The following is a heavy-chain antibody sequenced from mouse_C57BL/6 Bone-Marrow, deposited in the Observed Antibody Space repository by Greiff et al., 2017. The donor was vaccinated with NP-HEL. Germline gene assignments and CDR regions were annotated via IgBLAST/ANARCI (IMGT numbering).Heavy chain of an antibody. Sequence: QVQLKQSGAELVRPGTSVKMSCKASGYTFTNYWIGWAKQRPGHGLEWIGDIYPGGGYTNYNEKFKGKATLTADKSSSTAYMQFSSLTSEDSAIYYCARRWLLPYYYAMDYWGQGTSVTVSS. CDR1: GYTFTNYW. D-gene: IGHD2-3*01. CDR3: ARRWLLPYYYAMDY. CDR2: IYPGGGYT. V-gene: IGHV1-63*01. J-gene: IGHJ4*01.